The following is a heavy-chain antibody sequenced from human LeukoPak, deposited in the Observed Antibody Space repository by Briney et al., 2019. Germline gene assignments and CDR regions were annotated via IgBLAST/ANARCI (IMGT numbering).Heavy chain of an antibody. CDR1: GGSISNTNYY. J-gene: IGHJ4*02. Sequence: PSETLSLTCTVSGGSISNTNYYWGWIRQPPGKGLEWIGSIYYSGSTYYNPSLKRPVTISVDTSKNQFSLNLSSVTAADTAVYYCARHRTARIAVAGSHFDYWGQGTLVTVSS. CDR2: IYYSGST. V-gene: IGHV4-39*01. CDR3: ARHRTARIAVAGSHFDY. D-gene: IGHD6-19*01.